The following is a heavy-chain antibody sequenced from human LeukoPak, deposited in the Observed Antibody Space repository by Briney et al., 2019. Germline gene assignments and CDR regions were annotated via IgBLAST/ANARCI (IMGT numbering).Heavy chain of an antibody. CDR1: GFTFSNYA. V-gene: IGHV3-30*18. D-gene: IGHD6-13*01. Sequence: GGSLRLSCAASGFTFSNYAMHYVRQAPGKGLEWVAVISDDGRNKNYADSVKGRFTISRDSSNNTLYLQMNSLRAEDTGVYFCAKDRETTASGTFDFRGQGTLVTVSS. J-gene: IGHJ4*02. CDR3: AKDRETTASGTFDF. CDR2: ISDDGRNK.